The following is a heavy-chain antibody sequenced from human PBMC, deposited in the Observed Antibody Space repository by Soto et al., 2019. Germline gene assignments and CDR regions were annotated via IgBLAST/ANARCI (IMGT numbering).Heavy chain of an antibody. V-gene: IGHV3-53*01. CDR1: GLTISGKKY. CDR3: ATWHEREHAFDV. Sequence: DVQLVESGGGLIQPGESLRLSCAAVGLTISGKKYVAWVRQAPGKGLEWVSALYDVDGSFYADSVTGRFITSSDSSKTTVYLQMNDLRPDDTAVYYCATWHEREHAFDVWGQGTTVTISS. D-gene: IGHD1-1*01. J-gene: IGHJ3*01. CDR2: LYDVDGS.